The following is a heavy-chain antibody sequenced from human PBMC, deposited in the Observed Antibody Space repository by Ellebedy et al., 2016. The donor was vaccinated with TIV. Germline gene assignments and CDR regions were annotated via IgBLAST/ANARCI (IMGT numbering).Heavy chain of an antibody. D-gene: IGHD5-24*01. V-gene: IGHV3-30-3*01. CDR2: ISYDGSNK. CDR1: GFTFSSYA. Sequence: GESLKISCAASGFTFSSYAMHWVRQAPGKGLEWVAVISYDGSNKYYADSVKGRFTISRDNSKNTLYLQMNSLRAEDTAVYYCARDWGDGYNPGYWGQGTLVTVSS. J-gene: IGHJ4*02. CDR3: ARDWGDGYNPGY.